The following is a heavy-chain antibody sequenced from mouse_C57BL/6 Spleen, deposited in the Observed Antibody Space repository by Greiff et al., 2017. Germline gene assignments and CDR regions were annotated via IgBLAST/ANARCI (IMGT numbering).Heavy chain of an antibody. D-gene: IGHD2-5*01. V-gene: IGHV5-6*01. CDR2: ISSGGSYT. Sequence: EVKVVESGGDLVKPGGSLKLSCAASGFTFSSYGMSWVRQTPDKRLEWVATISSGGSYTYYPDSVKGRFTISRDNAKNTLYLQMSSLKSEDTAMYYCARQGSNYDFDYWGQGTTLTVSS. CDR3: ARQGSNYDFDY. J-gene: IGHJ2*01. CDR1: GFTFSSYG.